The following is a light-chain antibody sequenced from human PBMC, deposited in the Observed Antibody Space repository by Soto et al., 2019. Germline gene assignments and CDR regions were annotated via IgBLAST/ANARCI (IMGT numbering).Light chain of an antibody. CDR1: QTTNNW. Sequence: DIQMTQSPSTLSASVGETVTITCRASQTTNNWLAWYQHKPGKAPELLIYDVSTLESGVPSRVSGSGSGTEFTLTISSLQPDDFATYYCQQSRTFGQGTKLEIK. CDR3: QQSRT. V-gene: IGKV1-5*01. CDR2: DVS. J-gene: IGKJ2*01.